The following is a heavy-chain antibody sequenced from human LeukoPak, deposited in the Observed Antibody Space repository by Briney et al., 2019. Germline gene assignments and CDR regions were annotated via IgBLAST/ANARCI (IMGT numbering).Heavy chain of an antibody. D-gene: IGHD6-13*01. J-gene: IGHJ5*02. CDR2: IYTSGST. CDR3: ARVSGPGDSSSWYKNWFDP. Sequence: SETLSLTCTVSGGSLSSYYWSWIRQPAGKGLEWIGRIYTSGSTNYNPSLKSRVTISVDKSKNQFSLKLSSVTAADTAVYYCARVSGPGDSSSWYKNWFDPWGQGTLVTVSS. V-gene: IGHV4-4*07. CDR1: GGSLSSYY.